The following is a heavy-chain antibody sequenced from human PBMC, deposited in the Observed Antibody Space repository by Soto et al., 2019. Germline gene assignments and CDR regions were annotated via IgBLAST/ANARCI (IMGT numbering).Heavy chain of an antibody. Sequence: GGSLRLSCAASGFTFSSYGMHWVRQAPGKGLEWVAVISYDGSNKYYADSVKGRFTISRDNSKNTLYLQMNSLRAEDTAVYYCAKDRYSGPLEYWGQGTLVTVSS. CDR1: GFTFSSYG. CDR2: ISYDGSNK. CDR3: AKDRYSGPLEY. D-gene: IGHD5-12*01. V-gene: IGHV3-30*18. J-gene: IGHJ4*02.